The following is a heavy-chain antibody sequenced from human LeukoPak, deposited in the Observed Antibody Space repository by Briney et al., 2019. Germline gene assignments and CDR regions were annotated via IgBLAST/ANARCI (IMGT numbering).Heavy chain of an antibody. V-gene: IGHV3-48*03. CDR1: GFTFSSYE. CDR3: ARGVRQWLLTYYFDY. J-gene: IGHJ4*02. CDR2: ITSSGSTI. Sequence: GGSLRLSCAASGFTFSSYEMNWVRQAPGKGLEWVSYITSSGSTIYYADSVKGRFTISRDNAKNTLYLQMNSLRAEETAVYYCARGVRQWLLTYYFDYWGEGTLVTVCS. D-gene: IGHD6-19*01.